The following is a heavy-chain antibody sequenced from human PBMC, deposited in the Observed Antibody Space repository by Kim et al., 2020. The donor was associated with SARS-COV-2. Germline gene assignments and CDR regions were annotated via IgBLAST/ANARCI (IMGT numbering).Heavy chain of an antibody. Sequence: GGSLRLSCAASGFTFSTFGMSWVRQAPGKGLEWVSTLSAIGTTTFYADSVKGRFTISRDNSKNTLYLQMNNLRGDDTAVYYCAKKAVASPKNWFDPWGQGTLVTVSS. V-gene: IGHV3-23*01. J-gene: IGHJ5*02. D-gene: IGHD2-21*01. CDR2: LSAIGTTT. CDR1: GFTFSTFG. CDR3: AKKAVASPKNWFDP.